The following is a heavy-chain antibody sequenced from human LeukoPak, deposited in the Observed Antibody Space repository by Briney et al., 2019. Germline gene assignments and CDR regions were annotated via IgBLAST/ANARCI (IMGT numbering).Heavy chain of an antibody. CDR1: GFTFSSYS. V-gene: IGHV3-21*01. J-gene: IGHJ4*02. D-gene: IGHD3-16*02. Sequence: GGSLRLSCAASGFTFSSYSMNWVRQAPGKGLEWVSSISSSSSYIYYADSVKGRFTISRDNAKNSLYLQMNSLRAEDTAVYYCARGSGYDYAWGSYRYYWGQGTLVTVSS. CDR2: ISSSSSYI. CDR3: ARGSGYDYAWGSYRYY.